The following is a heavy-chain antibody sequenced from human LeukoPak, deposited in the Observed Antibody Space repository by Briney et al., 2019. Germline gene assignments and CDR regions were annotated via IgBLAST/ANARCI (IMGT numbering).Heavy chain of an antibody. CDR3: AKGRSSYYDSSGYLDGY. CDR1: GFTFSSYS. V-gene: IGHV3-21*01. Sequence: SGGSLRLSFAASGFTFSSYSMNWVRQAPGKGLEWVSSISSSSSYIYYADSVKGRFTISRDNSKNTLYLQMNSLRAEDTAVYYCAKGRSSYYDSSGYLDGYWGQGTLVTVSS. J-gene: IGHJ4*02. CDR2: ISSSSSYI. D-gene: IGHD3-22*01.